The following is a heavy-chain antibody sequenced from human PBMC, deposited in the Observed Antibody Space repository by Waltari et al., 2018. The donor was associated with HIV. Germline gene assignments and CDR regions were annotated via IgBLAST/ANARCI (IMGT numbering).Heavy chain of an antibody. J-gene: IGHJ3*02. D-gene: IGHD3-22*01. CDR2: IIPFLEAS. CDR3: ARGGSYYDRGAFDI. Sequence: QVQLVQSGAEVKKPGSSVKVSCKASGGTFSSFSINWVRQAPGQGLQWMGRIIPFLEASTAPQRCQGRVTITADKSTNTAYMELSRLRSEDTALYYCARGGSYYDRGAFDIWGQGTMVTVSS. V-gene: IGHV1-69*08. CDR1: GGTFSSFS.